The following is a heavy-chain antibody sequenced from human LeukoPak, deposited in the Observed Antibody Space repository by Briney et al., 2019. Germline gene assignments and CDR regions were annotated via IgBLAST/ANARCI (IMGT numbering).Heavy chain of an antibody. V-gene: IGHV3-20*04. CDR1: GFTFDDYG. D-gene: IGHD4-17*01. J-gene: IGHJ4*02. Sequence: RPGGSLRLSCAASGFTFDDYGMSWVRQAPGKGLEWVSGINWNGGSTGYADSVKGRLTISRDNAKNSLYLQMNSLRAEDTALYYCARGPTVTTPYYFDYWGQGTLVTVSS. CDR2: INWNGGST. CDR3: ARGPTVTTPYYFDY.